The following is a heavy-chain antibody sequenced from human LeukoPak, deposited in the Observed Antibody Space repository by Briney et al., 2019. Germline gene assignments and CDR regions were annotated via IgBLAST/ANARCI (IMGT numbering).Heavy chain of an antibody. CDR1: GFTFSSYA. CDR3: ARDSLTAAVGYFDY. Sequence: GGSLRLSCAASGFTFSSYAMHWVRQAPGKGLEWVAVISYDGSNKYYADSVKGRFTISRDNSENTLYLQMNSLRAEDTAVYYCARDSLTAAVGYFDYWGQGTLVTVSS. J-gene: IGHJ4*02. CDR2: ISYDGSNK. V-gene: IGHV3-30-3*01. D-gene: IGHD6-25*01.